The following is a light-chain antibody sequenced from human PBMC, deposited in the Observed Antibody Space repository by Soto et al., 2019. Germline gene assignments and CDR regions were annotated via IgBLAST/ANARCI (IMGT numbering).Light chain of an antibody. CDR2: EVR. CDR3: SFYTTMSTKV. Sequence: QSALTQPASVSGSPGQSITISCTGTNNDIGAYDYVSWYQQHPGKPPKLMIFEVRNRPSGVSSRFSGSRSGNTASLTISGLQAEDEAEYYCSFYTTMSTKVFGTGTKLTVL. J-gene: IGLJ1*01. V-gene: IGLV2-14*01. CDR1: NNDIGAYDY.